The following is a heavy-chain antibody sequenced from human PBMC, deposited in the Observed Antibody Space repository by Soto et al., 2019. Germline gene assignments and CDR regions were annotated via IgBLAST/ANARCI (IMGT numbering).Heavy chain of an antibody. CDR2: ISYDGSNN. V-gene: IGHV3-30-3*01. J-gene: IGHJ6*02. Sequence: ESGGGVVQPGRSLRLSCAASGFTFSNNAMDWVRQAPGKGLEWVAVISYDGSNNYIAESVKGRFTISRDNSKNTLFLQMNSLRAEDTAVYYCARGTTTSAFSAMDVWGQGTTVTVSS. D-gene: IGHD1-1*01. CDR3: ARGTTTSAFSAMDV. CDR1: GFTFSNNA.